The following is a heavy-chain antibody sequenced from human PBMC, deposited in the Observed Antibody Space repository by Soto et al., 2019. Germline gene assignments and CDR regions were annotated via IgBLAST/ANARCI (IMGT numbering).Heavy chain of an antibody. Sequence: QVQLVESGGGLVKPGGSLRLSCAASGFTFSDYYMSWIRQAPGKGLEWVSYISSSGSTIYYADSVKGRFTISRDNAKNSLYLQMTSLRAEDTVVYYGALGAASFGVVIAIDYWGQGTLVPVSS. D-gene: IGHD3-3*01. CDR2: ISSSGSTI. V-gene: IGHV3-11*01. CDR3: ALGAASFGVVIAIDY. J-gene: IGHJ4*02. CDR1: GFTFSDYY.